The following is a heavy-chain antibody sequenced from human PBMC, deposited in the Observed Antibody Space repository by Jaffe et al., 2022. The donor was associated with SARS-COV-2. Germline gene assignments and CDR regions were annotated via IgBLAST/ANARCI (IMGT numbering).Heavy chain of an antibody. V-gene: IGHV3-21*01. CDR1: GFTFSFYT. D-gene: IGHD2-2*01. J-gene: IGHJ4*02. CDR3: ARTTGHSTNWAKGNFDY. Sequence: EVQLVESGGGLVKPGGSLRLSCAASGFTFSFYTMNWVRQAPGKGLEWVSCIDSSSTYIYYSDSVKDRFTISRDDARNSLYLQMNSLRAEDTAVYYCARTTGHSTNWAKGNFDYWGQGTLVTVSS. CDR2: IDSSSTYI.